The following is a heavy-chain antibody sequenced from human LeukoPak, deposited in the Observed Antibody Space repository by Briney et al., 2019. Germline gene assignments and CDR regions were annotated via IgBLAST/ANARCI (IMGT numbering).Heavy chain of an antibody. Sequence: SETLSLTCTVSGGSINSNNYFWGWFRQPPGKGLEWIGSISYSGSTYYNPSVQSRVTISEDTSRNQFSLKLSSVTAADTAVYYCARLELDAFDIWGQGTMVTVSS. CDR2: ISYSGST. V-gene: IGHV4-39*07. D-gene: IGHD1-7*01. J-gene: IGHJ3*02. CDR1: GGSINSNNYF. CDR3: ARLELDAFDI.